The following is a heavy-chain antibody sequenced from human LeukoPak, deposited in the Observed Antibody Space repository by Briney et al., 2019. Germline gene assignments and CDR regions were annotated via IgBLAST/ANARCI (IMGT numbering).Heavy chain of an antibody. CDR1: GYTLTDYW. CDR2: INPKRGDT. J-gene: IGHJ6*02. V-gene: IGHV1-2*02. Sequence: ASVKVSCKASGYTLTDYWMHWVRQAPGQGLEWMGWINPKRGDTDYAQKFQGRVSMTRDTSISTAYMELNRLTSDDTAVYYCARDYYGMDVWGQGTTVTVSS. CDR3: ARDYYGMDV.